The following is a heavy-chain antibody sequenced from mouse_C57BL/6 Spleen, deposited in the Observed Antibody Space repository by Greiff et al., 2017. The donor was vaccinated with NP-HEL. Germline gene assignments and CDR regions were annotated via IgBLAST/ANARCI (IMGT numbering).Heavy chain of an antibody. CDR1: GYTFTSYW. V-gene: IGHV1-61*01. J-gene: IGHJ3*01. Sequence: VQLQQPGAELVRPGSSVKLSCKASGYTFTSYWMDWVKQRPGQGLEWIGNIYPSDSETHYNQKFKDKATLTVDKSSSTAYMQLSSLTSEDSAVYYCARGSYYYGSTWFAYWGQGTLVTVSA. D-gene: IGHD1-1*01. CDR2: IYPSDSET. CDR3: ARGSYYYGSTWFAY.